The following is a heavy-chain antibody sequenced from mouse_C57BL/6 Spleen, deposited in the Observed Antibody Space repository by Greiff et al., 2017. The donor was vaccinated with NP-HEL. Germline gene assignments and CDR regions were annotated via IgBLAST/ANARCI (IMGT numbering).Heavy chain of an antibody. J-gene: IGHJ4*01. CDR1: GYSFTDYN. CDR3: ARRDEGSLYYYAMDY. CDR2: IKPNYGTT. V-gene: IGHV1-39*01. Sequence: EVQLQQSGPELVKPGASVKISCKASGYSFTDYNMNWVKQSNGKSLEWIGVIKPNYGTTSYNQKFKGKATLTVDQSSSTAYMQLNSLTSEDSAVYYCARRDEGSLYYYAMDYWGQGTSVTVSS.